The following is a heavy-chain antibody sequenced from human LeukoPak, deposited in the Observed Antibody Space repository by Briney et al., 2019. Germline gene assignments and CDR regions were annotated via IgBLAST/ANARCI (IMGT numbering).Heavy chain of an antibody. CDR2: IYHSGST. V-gene: IGHV4-38-2*01. J-gene: IGHJ4*02. CDR1: GYSISSGYY. CDR3: ARRSLTTVTTPYFDY. D-gene: IGHD4-17*01. Sequence: SETLSLTYAVSGYSISSGYYWGWIRQPPGKGLEWIGSIYHSGSTYYNPSLKSRVTISVDTSKNQFSLKLSSVTAADTAVYYCARRSLTTVTTPYFDYWGQGTLVTVSS.